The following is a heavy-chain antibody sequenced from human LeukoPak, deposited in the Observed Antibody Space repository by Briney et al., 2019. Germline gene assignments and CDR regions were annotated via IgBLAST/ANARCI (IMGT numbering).Heavy chain of an antibody. CDR1: GGSISYYY. J-gene: IGHJ5*02. V-gene: IGHV4-59*01. CDR2: IYYTGST. Sequence: SESLSLTCTVSGGSISYYYWTWIRQSPGKGLEWIGQIYYTGSTYYNPSSKRRVTISVDTSRNQFSLNLTSVSAADTAVYYCARGGTYNDILSFDPWGQGTLVTVSS. D-gene: IGHD3-9*01. CDR3: ARGGTYNDILSFDP.